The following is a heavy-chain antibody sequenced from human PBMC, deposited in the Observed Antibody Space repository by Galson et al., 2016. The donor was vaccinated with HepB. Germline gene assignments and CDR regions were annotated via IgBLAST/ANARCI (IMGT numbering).Heavy chain of an antibody. Sequence: SLRLSCAASGFTFTDAWMSWVRQAPGKGLEWVGRIKSEAYGGTADYAAPVQGRFTISRDDSKNMVYLQMNSLRAEDTAVYYCARDGDAYNFDYWGQGTLVTVSS. V-gene: IGHV3-15*05. CDR3: ARDGDAYNFDY. D-gene: IGHD5-24*01. J-gene: IGHJ4*02. CDR2: IKSEAYGGTA. CDR1: GFTFTDAW.